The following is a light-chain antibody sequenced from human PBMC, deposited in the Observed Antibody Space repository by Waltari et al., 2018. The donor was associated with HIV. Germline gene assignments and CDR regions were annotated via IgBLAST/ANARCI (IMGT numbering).Light chain of an antibody. Sequence: DLQMPLSPSSLSASIGDRVTISCRASQRIGSYLNWFQHKPGTAPKLLIYAASSLQSGVPSRFSGSGSGTDFTLTISSLQPEDFATYYCQQSFITPLTFGPGTKVDIK. CDR1: QRIGSY. J-gene: IGKJ3*01. V-gene: IGKV1-39*01. CDR3: QQSFITPLT. CDR2: AAS.